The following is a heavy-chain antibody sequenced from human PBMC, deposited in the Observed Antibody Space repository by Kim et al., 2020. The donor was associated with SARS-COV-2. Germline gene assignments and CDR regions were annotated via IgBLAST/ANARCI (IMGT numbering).Heavy chain of an antibody. Sequence: GGSLRLSCAASGFTFSSYWMHWVRQAPGKGLVWVSRINSDGSSTSYADSVKGRFTISRDNAKNTLYLQMNSLRAEDTAVYYCARERGTPAFYYYGMDVWGQGTTVTVSS. CDR1: GFTFSSYW. V-gene: IGHV3-74*01. D-gene: IGHD3-16*01. CDR2: INSDGSST. J-gene: IGHJ6*02. CDR3: ARERGTPAFYYYGMDV.